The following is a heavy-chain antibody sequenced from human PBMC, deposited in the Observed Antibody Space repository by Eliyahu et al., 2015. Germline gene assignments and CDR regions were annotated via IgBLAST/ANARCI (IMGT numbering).Heavy chain of an antibody. CDR3: ARGTYYDYIWGSYRSQDWYFDL. D-gene: IGHD3-16*02. V-gene: IGHV4-59*01. CDR1: GGSIXXYY. CDR2: IYYSGST. J-gene: IGHJ2*01. Sequence: QVQLQESGPGLVKPSETLXLSCTVXGGSIXXYYWSWIXQPPGKGLEWXGYIYYSGSTNYXPSLKSRVTISVDTPKNQFSLKVSSVTAADTAVYYCARGTYYDYIWGSYRSQDWYFDLWGRGTLVTVSS.